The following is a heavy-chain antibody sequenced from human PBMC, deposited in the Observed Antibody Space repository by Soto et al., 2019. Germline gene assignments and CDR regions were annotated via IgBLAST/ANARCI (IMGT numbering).Heavy chain of an antibody. CDR3: AKDQKNIVLMVYAASGMGV. J-gene: IGHJ6*02. Sequence: PGGSLRLSCAASGFTFSSYGMHWVRQAPGKGLEWVAVISYDGSNKYYADSVKGRFTISRDNSKNTLYLQMNSLRAEDTAVYYWAKDQKNIVLMVYAASGMGVWGQGTTVTVSS. CDR2: ISYDGSNK. V-gene: IGHV3-30*18. D-gene: IGHD2-8*01. CDR1: GFTFSSYG.